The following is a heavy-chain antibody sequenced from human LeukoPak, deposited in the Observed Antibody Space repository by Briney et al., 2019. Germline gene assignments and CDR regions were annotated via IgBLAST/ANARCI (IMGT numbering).Heavy chain of an antibody. CDR3: ARRGIAVAGTPAEYFQH. D-gene: IGHD6-19*01. CDR1: GYSFTNYW. J-gene: IGHJ1*01. Sequence: GESLMRSCKGSGYSFTNYWIGWVRQMPGKGLEWMGIIYPGDSDTRYSPSFQGQVTISADKSISTAYLHWSSLKASDTAMYYCARRGIAVAGTPAEYFQHWGQGNLDPVSS. CDR2: IYPGDSDT. V-gene: IGHV5-51*01.